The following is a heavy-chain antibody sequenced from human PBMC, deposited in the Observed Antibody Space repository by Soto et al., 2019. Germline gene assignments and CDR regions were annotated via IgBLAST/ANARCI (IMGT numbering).Heavy chain of an antibody. CDR2: IYYSGNT. J-gene: IGHJ5*02. CDR1: GDPINNYH. Sequence: PSETLSLTCTVSGDPINNYHWSWIRQPPGKGLEWIGYIYYSGNTKYNPSLKSRVTISVDTSKNQFSLRLTSVTAADTAVYYCAKQGGKYGIRSFDPWGQGTLVTVS. CDR3: AKQGGKYGIRSFDP. V-gene: IGHV4-59*08. D-gene: IGHD1-1*01.